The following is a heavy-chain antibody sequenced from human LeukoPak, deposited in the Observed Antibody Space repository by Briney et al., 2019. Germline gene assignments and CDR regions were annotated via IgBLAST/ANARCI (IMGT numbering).Heavy chain of an antibody. Sequence: PSETLSLTCTVSGGSISSGSYYWSWIRQPAGKGLEWIGSIYYSGSTYYNPSLKSRVTISVDTSKNQFSLKLSSVTAADTAVYYCARDLNEPDYYGSGSDWGQGTLVTVSS. V-gene: IGHV4-39*07. CDR2: IYYSGST. D-gene: IGHD3-10*01. CDR1: GGSISSGSYY. J-gene: IGHJ4*02. CDR3: ARDLNEPDYYGSGSD.